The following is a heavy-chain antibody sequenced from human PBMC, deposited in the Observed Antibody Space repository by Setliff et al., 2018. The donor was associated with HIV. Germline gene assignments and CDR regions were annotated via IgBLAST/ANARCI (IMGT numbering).Heavy chain of an antibody. V-gene: IGHV4-30-4*01. CDR2: IYYSGST. D-gene: IGHD3-10*01. CDR1: GGSTTSGGYY. J-gene: IGHJ6*03. CDR3: ARDRRGYYYGSGSCYMDV. Sequence: SETLSLTCSVSGGSTTSGGYYWSWIRQHPGKGLEYIGYIYYSGSTYYNPSLKSRVTISGDTSKNQFSLKLSSVTAADTAVYYCARDRRGYYYGSGSCYMDVWGTGTTVTVSS.